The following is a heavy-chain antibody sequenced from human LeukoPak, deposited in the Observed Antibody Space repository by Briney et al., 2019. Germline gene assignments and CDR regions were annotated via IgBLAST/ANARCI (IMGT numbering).Heavy chain of an antibody. CDR3: ARAPLPDAVVVAATDYYFDY. CDR2: ISGSGGNT. V-gene: IGHV3-23*01. J-gene: IGHJ4*02. Sequence: GGSLRLSCAASGFTFSSYAMSWVRQAPGKGLEWVSAISGSGGNTYHADSVKGRFTISRDNAKNSLYLQMNSLRAEDTAVYYCARAPLPDAVVVAATDYYFDYWGQGTLVTVSS. CDR1: GFTFSSYA. D-gene: IGHD2-15*01.